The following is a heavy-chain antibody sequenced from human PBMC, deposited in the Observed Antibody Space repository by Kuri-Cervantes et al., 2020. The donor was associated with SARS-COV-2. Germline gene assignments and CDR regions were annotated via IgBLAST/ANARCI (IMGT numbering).Heavy chain of an antibody. CDR1: SVSVTGGSYS. D-gene: IGHD5-24*01. Sequence: SETLSLTSAVSSVSVTGGSYSWAWIRQPAGKGLEGIGHLDTSGSTPYNPSLRGRVTISLDPSNNRFSLSLTSTTAADTAVYYCGKVSWLQLWRRYSDSWGQGALVTVSS. CDR2: LDTSGST. V-gene: IGHV4-61*09. J-gene: IGHJ4*02. CDR3: GKVSWLQLWRRYSDS.